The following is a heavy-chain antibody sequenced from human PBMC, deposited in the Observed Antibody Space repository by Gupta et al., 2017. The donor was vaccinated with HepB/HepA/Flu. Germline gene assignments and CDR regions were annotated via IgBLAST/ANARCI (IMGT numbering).Heavy chain of an antibody. D-gene: IGHD1-26*01. Sequence: QVQLQESGPGLVKPSETLSLTCTVSGGSISSYYWSWIRQPPGKGLEWIGYIYYSGSTNYNPSLKSRVTISVDTSKNQFSLKLSSVTAADTAVYYCARVRYSGGSFDYWGQGTLVTVSS. CDR1: GGSISSYY. J-gene: IGHJ4*02. CDR3: ARVRYSGGSFDY. CDR2: IYYSGST. V-gene: IGHV4-59*01.